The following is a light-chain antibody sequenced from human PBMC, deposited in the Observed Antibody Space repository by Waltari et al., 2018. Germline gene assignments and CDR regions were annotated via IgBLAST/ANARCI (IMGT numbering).Light chain of an antibody. CDR1: SRDVGAYAY. CDR2: EVS. Sequence: QSALTQPPSASGSPGQSVTISCTGTSRDVGAYAYVSWYQHHPGKAPKLPISEVSKRPSGVPDRFSGSRSGNTASLTVSGLQAEDEADYYCSSYAGSNNLVFGGGTKLTVL. CDR3: SSYAGSNNLV. V-gene: IGLV2-8*01. J-gene: IGLJ2*01.